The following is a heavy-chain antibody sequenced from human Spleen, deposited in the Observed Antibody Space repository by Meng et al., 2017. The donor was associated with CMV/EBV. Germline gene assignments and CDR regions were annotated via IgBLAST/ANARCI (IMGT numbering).Heavy chain of an antibody. J-gene: IGHJ4*02. Sequence: SGPASGCTLSSSWLHWVRQAPGKGLVWVSRTNGDGSSIAYADSVKGRFTISRDNAKNTLYLQMSSPRIEDTAVYYCARDFFALAPTDFWGQGTLVTVSS. D-gene: IGHD3-3*01. CDR2: TNGDGSSI. V-gene: IGHV3-74*01. CDR1: GCTLSSSW. CDR3: ARDFFALAPTDF.